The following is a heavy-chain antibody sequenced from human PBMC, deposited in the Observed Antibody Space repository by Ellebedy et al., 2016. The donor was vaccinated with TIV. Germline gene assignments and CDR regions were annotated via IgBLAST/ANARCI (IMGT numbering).Heavy chain of an antibody. Sequence: GESLKISXAASGFTFSSYDMHWVRQATGKGLEWVSAIGTAGDTYYPGSVKGRFTISRENAKNSLYLQMNSLRAGDTAVYYCARGRDGDFDYWGQGTLVTVSS. CDR1: GFTFSSYD. J-gene: IGHJ4*02. V-gene: IGHV3-13*04. CDR2: IGTAGDT. CDR3: ARGRDGDFDY. D-gene: IGHD4-17*01.